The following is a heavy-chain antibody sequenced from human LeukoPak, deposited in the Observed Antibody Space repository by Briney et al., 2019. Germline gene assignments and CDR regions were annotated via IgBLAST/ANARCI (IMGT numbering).Heavy chain of an antibody. CDR2: INSDGSST. Sequence: GGSLRLSCAASGFTFSSYWMHWVRQVPGKGLVWVSRINSDGSSTSYADSVKGRFTISRDNAKNTLYVQMNSPRAEDTAVYYCSTGSGHAFDIWGRGTMVTVS. V-gene: IGHV3-74*01. CDR3: STGSGHAFDI. D-gene: IGHD3-10*01. CDR1: GFTFSSYW. J-gene: IGHJ3*02.